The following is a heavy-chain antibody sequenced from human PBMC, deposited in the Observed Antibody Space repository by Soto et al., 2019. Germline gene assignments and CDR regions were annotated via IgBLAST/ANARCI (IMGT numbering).Heavy chain of an antibody. D-gene: IGHD1-26*01. CDR2: ISNSGTST. CDR3: ASGRVGY. V-gene: IGHV3-23*01. CDR1: GFPFSSYS. J-gene: IGHJ4*02. Sequence: EVQLLESGGGLIQSGGSLRLSCAASGFPFSSYSMNWVRQAPGKGLEWVSGISNSGTSTYADSVKGRFTISRDNSRNTLYLQMNGLRAEDTAVYHCASGRVGYWGQGTLVTVSS.